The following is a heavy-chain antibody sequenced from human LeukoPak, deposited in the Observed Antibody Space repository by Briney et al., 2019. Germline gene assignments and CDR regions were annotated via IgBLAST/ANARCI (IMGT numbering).Heavy chain of an antibody. CDR1: GFTFSSYS. CDR2: ISSSSSTI. CDR3: ARDDDSSGYWD. V-gene: IGHV3-48*01. D-gene: IGHD3-22*01. J-gene: IGHJ4*02. Sequence: GGSLRLSCAASGFTFSSYSMNWVRQAPGKGLEWVSYISSSSSTIYYADSVKGRFTISRDNAKNSLYLRMNSLRAEDTAVYYCARDDDSSGYWDWGQGTLVTVSS.